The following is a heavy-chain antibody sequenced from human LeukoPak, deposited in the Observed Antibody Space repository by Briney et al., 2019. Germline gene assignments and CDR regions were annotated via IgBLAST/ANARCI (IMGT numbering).Heavy chain of an antibody. D-gene: IGHD2-21*01. CDR2: IIYSGGAT. V-gene: IGHV3-23*01. CDR1: GFTFSRFA. J-gene: IGHJ4*02. Sequence: GGSLRLSCAASGFTFSRFAITWGRQGPGTGLEFVASIIYSGGATYYADSVKGRFTISRDNSKNTLYLQMNSLRAEDTALYYGASNSLYYGGSEHVYYFDSWGQGTLVTVSS. CDR3: ASNSLYYGGSEHVYYFDS.